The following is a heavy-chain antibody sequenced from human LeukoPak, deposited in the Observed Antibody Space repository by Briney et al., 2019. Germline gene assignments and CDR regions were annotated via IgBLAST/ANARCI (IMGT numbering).Heavy chain of an antibody. J-gene: IGHJ5*01. Sequence: GASVKVSCKAAGYTFIDYYIYWVRQAPGQGPEWMGWMNPKNGDTKYIQKFQGRVTMTRDTSISTAYMELSRLRSDDTAVYYCARSCIGDCYLSDWFDSWGQGTLVTVSS. V-gene: IGHV1-2*02. CDR3: ARSCIGDCYLSDWFDS. D-gene: IGHD2-21*02. CDR1: GYTFIDYY. CDR2: MNPKNGDT.